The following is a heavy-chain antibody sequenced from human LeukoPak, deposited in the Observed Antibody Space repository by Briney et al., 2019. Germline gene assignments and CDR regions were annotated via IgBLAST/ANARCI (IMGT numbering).Heavy chain of an antibody. D-gene: IGHD1-26*01. Sequence: GGSLRLSCAASGFSFNIYPMHWVRQAPGKGLEWVSSVSSDGSDKYYADSVEGRYTISRDNSWNTLYLQMQSLRPEDTAVYYCARESGDSGNFQNNGNDACDIWGQGTMVTVSS. CDR2: VSSDGSDK. V-gene: IGHV3-30*04. J-gene: IGHJ3*02. CDR1: GFSFNIYP. CDR3: ARESGDSGNFQNNGNDACDI.